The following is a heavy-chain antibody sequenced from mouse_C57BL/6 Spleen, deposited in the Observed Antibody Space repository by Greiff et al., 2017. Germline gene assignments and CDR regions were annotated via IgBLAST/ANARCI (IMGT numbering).Heavy chain of an antibody. CDR3: ARDGWDESFDY. Sequence: DVKLVESGGGLVKPGGSLKLSCAASGFTFSSYAMSWVRQTPEKRLEWVATISDGGSYTYYPDNVKGRFTISRDNAKNNLYLQMSHLKSEDTAMYYCARDGWDESFDYWGQGTTLTVSS. D-gene: IGHD4-1*01. CDR1: GFTFSSYA. J-gene: IGHJ2*01. V-gene: IGHV5-4*01. CDR2: ISDGGSYT.